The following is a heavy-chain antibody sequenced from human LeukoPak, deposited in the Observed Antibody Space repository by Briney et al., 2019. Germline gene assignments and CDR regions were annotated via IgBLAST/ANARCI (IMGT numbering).Heavy chain of an antibody. J-gene: IGHJ4*02. CDR2: ITTSGSTI. Sequence: GGSLRLSCAASGFTFSNYEMNWVRQAPGKGLEWVSYITTSGSTIYYADSVKGRFTISRDNARNSLYLQMNSLRAEDTAVYYCARDRDGVPIFDYWGQGTLVTVSS. V-gene: IGHV3-48*03. CDR1: GFTFSNYE. CDR3: ARDRDGVPIFDY. D-gene: IGHD4-17*01.